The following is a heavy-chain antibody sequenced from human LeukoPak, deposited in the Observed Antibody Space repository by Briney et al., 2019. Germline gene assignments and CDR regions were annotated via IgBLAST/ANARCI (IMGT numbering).Heavy chain of an antibody. CDR3: AKERRSSGYYDY. CDR2: ISGSGGST. D-gene: IGHD3-22*01. V-gene: IGHV3-23*01. Sequence: GGSLRLSCAASGFTFSSYEMNWVRQAPGKGLEWVSAISGSGGSTYYADSVKGRFTISRDNSRNTLYLQMNSLRAEDTAVYYCAKERRSSGYYDYWGQGTLVTVSS. CDR1: GFTFSSYE. J-gene: IGHJ4*02.